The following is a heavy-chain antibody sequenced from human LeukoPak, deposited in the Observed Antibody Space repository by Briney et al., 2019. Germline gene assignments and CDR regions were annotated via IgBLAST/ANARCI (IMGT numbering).Heavy chain of an antibody. CDR2: INHSGST. J-gene: IGHJ6*03. CDR1: GGSFSGYY. V-gene: IGHV4-34*01. CDR3: ARGRAPYYYYMDV. Sequence: SETLSLTCAVYGGSFSGYYWSWVRQPPGKGLEWIGEINHSGSTNYNPSLKSRVTISVDTSKNQFSLKLSSVTAADTAVYYCARGRAPYYYYMDVWGKGTTVTVSS.